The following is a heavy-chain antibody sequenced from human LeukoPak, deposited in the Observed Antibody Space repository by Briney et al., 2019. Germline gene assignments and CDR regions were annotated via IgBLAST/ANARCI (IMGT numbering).Heavy chain of an antibody. CDR3: ARGVAVRRNYYYYMDV. CDR1: GGSFSGYY. D-gene: IGHD6-6*01. CDR2: INHSGST. V-gene: IGHV4-34*01. Sequence: PSETLSLTCAVYGGSFSGYYWSWIRQPPGKGLEWIGEINHSGSTNYNPSLKSRVTISVDTSKNQFSLKLSSVTAADTAVYYCARGVAVRRNYYYYMDVWGKGTTVTVS. J-gene: IGHJ6*03.